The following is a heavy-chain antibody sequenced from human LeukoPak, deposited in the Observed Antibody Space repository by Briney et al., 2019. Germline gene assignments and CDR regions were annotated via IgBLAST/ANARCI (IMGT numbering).Heavy chain of an antibody. CDR3: ARTRKSLAFDI. D-gene: IGHD3-10*01. CDR1: GFTFSSYW. Sequence: GGSLRLSCAASGFTFSSYWMHWVRQAPGKGLVWVSRINSDGSSTSYADSVKGRFTIYRDNPKNTLYLQMNSLRAEDTAVYYCARTRKSLAFDIWGQGTMVTVSS. J-gene: IGHJ3*02. V-gene: IGHV3-74*01. CDR2: INSDGSST.